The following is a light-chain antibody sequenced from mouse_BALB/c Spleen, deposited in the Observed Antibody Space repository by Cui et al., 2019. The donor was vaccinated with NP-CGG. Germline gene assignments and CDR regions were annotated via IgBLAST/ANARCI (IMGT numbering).Light chain of an antibody. CDR1: TGTVTTSNY. CDR2: GTN. Sequence: QTVVTQESALTTSPGETVTLTCRSSTGTVTTSNYANCVQEKPDHLFTGLIGGTNNRAPGVPARFSGSLIGDKAALTITGAQTEDEAIYFCVLWYSNHWVFGGGTKLTVL. J-gene: IGLJ1*01. CDR3: VLWYSNHWV. V-gene: IGLV1*01.